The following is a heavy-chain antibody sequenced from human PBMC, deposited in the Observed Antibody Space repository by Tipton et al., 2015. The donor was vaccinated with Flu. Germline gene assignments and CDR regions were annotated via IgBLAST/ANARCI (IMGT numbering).Heavy chain of an antibody. V-gene: IGHV4-38-2*01. D-gene: IGHD2-15*01. J-gene: IGHJ1*01. CDR3: ARHGAYCSGGTCSPTGHFHH. Sequence: TLSLTCDVSGYSISRGYYWGWIRQPPGKGLEWIGSIYQSGSTYYNPSLKSRVTISVDTSKNQFSLKLSSVTAADTAVYYCARHGAYCSGGTCSPTGHFHHWGQGTLVTVSS. CDR1: GYSISRGYY. CDR2: IYQSGST.